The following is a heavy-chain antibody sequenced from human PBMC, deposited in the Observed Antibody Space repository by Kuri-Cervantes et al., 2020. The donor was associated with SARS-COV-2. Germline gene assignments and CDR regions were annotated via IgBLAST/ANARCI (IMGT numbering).Heavy chain of an antibody. J-gene: IGHJ4*02. CDR3: VIVDTAMVGFGDY. V-gene: IGHV3-30-3*01. Sequence: GESLKTSCAASGFTFSSYAMHWVRQAPGKGLEWVAVISYDGSNKYYADSVRGRFTISRDNSKNTPYLQMNSLRAEDTAVYYCVIVDTAMVGFGDYWGQGTLVTVSS. CDR1: GFTFSSYA. CDR2: ISYDGSNK. D-gene: IGHD5-18*01.